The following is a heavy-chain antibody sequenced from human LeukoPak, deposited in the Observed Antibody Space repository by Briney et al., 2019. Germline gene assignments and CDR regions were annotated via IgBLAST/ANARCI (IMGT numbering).Heavy chain of an antibody. CDR1: GYTFTGYY. CDR2: INPNSGGT. CDR3: ARVTPPYPHCSSTSCYAFDY. Sequence: ASVKVSCKASGYTFTGYYMHWVRQAPGQGLEWMGWINPNSGGTNYAQKFQGRVTMTRDTSISTAYMELSRLRSDDTAVYYCARVTPPYPHCSSTSCYAFDYWGQGTLVTVSS. D-gene: IGHD2-2*01. V-gene: IGHV1-2*02. J-gene: IGHJ4*02.